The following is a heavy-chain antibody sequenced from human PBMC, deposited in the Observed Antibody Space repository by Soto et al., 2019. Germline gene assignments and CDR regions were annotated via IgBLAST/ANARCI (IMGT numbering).Heavy chain of an antibody. CDR3: AREGRGKKAGYNGLVSLGY. V-gene: IGHV1-69*06. CDR2: IIPIFNTT. CDR1: GSRFSNYV. Sequence: QVQLVQSGAEVKTPGSSLKVSCTVSGSRFSNYVISWVRQAPGHGLEWLGRIIPIFNTTQYAQTFQVRVTITADKATKTAFMELGSLRSDDTAVYYCAREGRGKKAGYNGLVSLGYWGQGTLVTVSS. J-gene: IGHJ4*02. D-gene: IGHD2-2*02.